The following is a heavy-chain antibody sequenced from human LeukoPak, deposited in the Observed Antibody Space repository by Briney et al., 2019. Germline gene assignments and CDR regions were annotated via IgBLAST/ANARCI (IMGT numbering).Heavy chain of an antibody. CDR2: IIPILGIA. CDR3: ASLGLGYCSGGRCPGYFDL. J-gene: IGHJ2*01. D-gene: IGHD2-15*01. V-gene: IGHV1-69*04. CDR1: GGTFSSYV. Sequence: SVKVSCKASGGTFSSYVISWVRQAPGQGLEWMGRIIPILGIANYAQRFQGRVTITADKSMTTAYMELSSLRSEDTAVYYCASLGLGYCSGGRCPGYFDLWGRGTLVTVSS.